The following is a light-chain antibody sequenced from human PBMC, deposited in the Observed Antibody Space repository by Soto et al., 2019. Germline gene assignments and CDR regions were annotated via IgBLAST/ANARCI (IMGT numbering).Light chain of an antibody. CDR1: QSVSNN. Sequence: EIVLTQSPATLSLSPGERATLSCRASQSVSNNLAWYQQRPGQAPRLLIYDASSRPTAIPDRFSGSGSGTDFTLTSSSLEPEDFAVYYCLQRSNWPRTFGQGTKLEIK. J-gene: IGKJ2*01. CDR3: LQRSNWPRT. V-gene: IGKV3-11*01. CDR2: DAS.